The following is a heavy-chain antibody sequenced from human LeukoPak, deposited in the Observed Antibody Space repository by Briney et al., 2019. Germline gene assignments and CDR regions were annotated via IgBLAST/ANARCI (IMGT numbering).Heavy chain of an antibody. J-gene: IGHJ3*02. CDR1: GFSVISNY. D-gene: IGHD3-10*01. V-gene: IGHV3-53*01. CDR2: ICSGDDI. Sequence: GGSLRLSCAASGFSVISNYMSWVHQAPGKGLEWVSAICSGDDIYYADSVKGRFTISRDNSKNTLYLQMNSLKTEDTAVYYCARGIFGEGAFDIWGQGTMVTVSS. CDR3: ARGIFGEGAFDI.